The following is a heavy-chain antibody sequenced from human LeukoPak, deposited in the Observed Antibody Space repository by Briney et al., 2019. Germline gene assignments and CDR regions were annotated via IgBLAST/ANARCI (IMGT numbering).Heavy chain of an antibody. Sequence: GASVKVSCKASGYTFTSYGISWVRQAPGQGLEWMGWISGYNGNVNYAQKLQGRATVTRDTSTSTVHMELSGLRSEDTAVYYCARDQEAFDYWGQGTLVTVSS. CDR2: ISGYNGNV. CDR1: GYTFTSYG. CDR3: ARDQEAFDY. V-gene: IGHV1-18*01. J-gene: IGHJ4*02.